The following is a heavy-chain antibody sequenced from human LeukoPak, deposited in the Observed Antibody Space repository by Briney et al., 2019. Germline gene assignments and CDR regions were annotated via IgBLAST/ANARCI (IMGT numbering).Heavy chain of an antibody. Sequence: GASVKVSCKASGYTFTSYDINWVRQATGQGLEWMGWMNPNNANTDYAQKFQGRVTLTRNTSISTAYMELSNLRSEDTAMYYCTRGGPVAGTHKYFQHWGQGTLVTVSS. V-gene: IGHV1-8*01. CDR3: TRGGPVAGTHKYFQH. J-gene: IGHJ1*01. CDR1: GYTFTSYD. D-gene: IGHD6-19*01. CDR2: MNPNNANT.